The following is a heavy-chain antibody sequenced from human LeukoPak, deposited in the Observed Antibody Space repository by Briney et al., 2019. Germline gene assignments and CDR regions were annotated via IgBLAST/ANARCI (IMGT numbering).Heavy chain of an antibody. J-gene: IGHJ3*02. CDR1: GGSISSYY. D-gene: IGHD6-19*01. CDR2: IYSRGST. Sequence: SETLSLTRTVSGGSISSYYWSWIRQPAGKGPEWIGRIYSRGSTNYNPSLQSRVTMSVDTSKNQISLRLNSVTAADTAVYYCARDPMAGTFRAFDIWGQGTIVTVSS. V-gene: IGHV4-4*07. CDR3: ARDPMAGTFRAFDI.